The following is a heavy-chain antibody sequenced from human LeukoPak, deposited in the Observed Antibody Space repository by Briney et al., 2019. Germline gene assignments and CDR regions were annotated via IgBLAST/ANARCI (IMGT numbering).Heavy chain of an antibody. J-gene: IGHJ4*02. CDR3: ASAYYYDSSGYYR. V-gene: IGHV4-59*01. CDR2: IYYSGST. D-gene: IGHD3-22*01. Sequence: SETLSLTCTVSGGSISSYYWSWIRQPPGKGLEWIGHIYYSGSTNYNPSLKSRVTISVDTSKNQFSLKLSSVTAADTAVYYCASAYYYDSSGYYRWGQGTLVTVSS. CDR1: GGSISSYY.